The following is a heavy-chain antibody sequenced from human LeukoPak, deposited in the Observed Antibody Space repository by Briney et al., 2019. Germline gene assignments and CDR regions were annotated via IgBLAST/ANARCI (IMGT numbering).Heavy chain of an antibody. V-gene: IGHV3-23*01. CDR3: ANSVNDLFDY. J-gene: IGHJ4*02. CDR1: GFTFSSYA. CDR2: ISGSGGST. Sequence: GGSLRLSCAASGFTFSSYAMSWVRQAPGRGLEWVSAISGSGGSTYYADSVKGRFTISRDNSKNTLYLQMNSLRAEGTAVYYCANSVNDLFDYWGQGTLVTVSS. D-gene: IGHD1-1*01.